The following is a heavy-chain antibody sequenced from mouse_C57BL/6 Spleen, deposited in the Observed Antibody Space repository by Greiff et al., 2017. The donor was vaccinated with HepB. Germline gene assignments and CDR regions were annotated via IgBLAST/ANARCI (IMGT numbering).Heavy chain of an antibody. V-gene: IGHV1-5*01. CDR3: TRGYYGSSYGWYFDV. J-gene: IGHJ1*03. CDR1: GYTFTSYW. D-gene: IGHD1-1*01. CDR2: IYPGNSDT. Sequence: VQLQQSGTVLARPGASVKMSCKTSGYTFTSYWMHWVKQRPGQGLEWIGAIYPGNSDTSYNQKFKGKAKLTAVTSASTAYMELNSLTNEDSAVYYCTRGYYGSSYGWYFDVWGTGTTVTVSS.